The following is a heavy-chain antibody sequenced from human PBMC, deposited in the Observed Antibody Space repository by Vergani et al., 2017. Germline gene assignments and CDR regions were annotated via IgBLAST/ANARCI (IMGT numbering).Heavy chain of an antibody. J-gene: IGHJ6*03. V-gene: IGHV3-33*01. CDR1: GFTFSSYG. Sequence: QVQLVESGGGVVQPGRSLRLSCAASGFTFSSYGMHWVRQAPGKGLEWVAVIWYDGSNKYYADSVKGRFTISRDNSKNTLYLQMNSLRAEDTAVYYCARDPGYYDFWSGYYTDDYYYYMDVWGKGTTVTVSS. CDR2: IWYDGSNK. D-gene: IGHD3-3*01. CDR3: ARDPGYYDFWSGYYTDDYYYYMDV.